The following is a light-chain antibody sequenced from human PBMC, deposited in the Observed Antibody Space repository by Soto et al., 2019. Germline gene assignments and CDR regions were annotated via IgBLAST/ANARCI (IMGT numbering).Light chain of an antibody. Sequence: DLQMTQSPSSLFASVGDTVTITCRASEDIINHLAWHQPRPGKVPNLLLYGASTLHSGVPSRFRGSGSGTHFTLTISSLQPEDVATYYCQNYHLALGTFGQGTRL. CDR1: EDIINH. CDR2: GAS. CDR3: QNYHLALGT. V-gene: IGKV1-27*01. J-gene: IGKJ5*01.